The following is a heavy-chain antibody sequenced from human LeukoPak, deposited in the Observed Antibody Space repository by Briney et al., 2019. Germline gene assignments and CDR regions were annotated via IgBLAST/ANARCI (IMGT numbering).Heavy chain of an antibody. CDR3: AREGNYYGSGSYPPLGAFDI. V-gene: IGHV1-2*02. Sequence: ASVTVSCKASGYTFTGYYMHWVRQAPGQGLEWMGWINPNSGGTNYAQKFQGRVTMTRDTSISTAYMELSRLRSDDTAVYYCAREGNYYGSGSYPPLGAFDIWGQGTMVTVSS. CDR1: GYTFTGYY. CDR2: INPNSGGT. D-gene: IGHD3-10*01. J-gene: IGHJ3*02.